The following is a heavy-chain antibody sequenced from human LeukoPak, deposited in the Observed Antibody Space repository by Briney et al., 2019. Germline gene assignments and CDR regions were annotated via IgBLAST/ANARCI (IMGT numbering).Heavy chain of an antibody. Sequence: SETLSLTCTVSGGSICSYYWSWIRQPPGKGLEWIGYIYTSGSTNYNPSLKSRVTISVDTSKNQFSLKLSSVTAADTAVYYCARLEGYYYDSSGPTNWFDPWGQGTLVTVSS. V-gene: IGHV4-4*09. J-gene: IGHJ5*02. CDR3: ARLEGYYYDSSGPTNWFDP. D-gene: IGHD3-22*01. CDR1: GGSICSYY. CDR2: IYTSGST.